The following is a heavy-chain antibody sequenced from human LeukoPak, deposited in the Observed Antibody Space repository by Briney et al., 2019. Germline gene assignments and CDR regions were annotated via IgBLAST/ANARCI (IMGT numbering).Heavy chain of an antibody. CDR3: ATASVIVPRDYFFGTDV. V-gene: IGHV4-59*08. Sequence: SETLSLTCTVSGYSISSYYWSWIRQPPGKGLEWIGYIYYSGSTNYNPSLKSRVTISADTSKNQFSLKLCSVTAAATAVYYCATASVIVPRDYFFGTDVWGQGTTVTVSS. D-gene: IGHD3-16*02. CDR1: GYSISSYY. CDR2: IYYSGST. J-gene: IGHJ6*02.